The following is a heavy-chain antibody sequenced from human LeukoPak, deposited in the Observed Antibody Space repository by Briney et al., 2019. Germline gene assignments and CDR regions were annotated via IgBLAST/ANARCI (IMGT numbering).Heavy chain of an antibody. CDR3: ARCGEPSYDILTGYSRFDY. V-gene: IGHV3-7*03. D-gene: IGHD3-9*01. Sequence: PGGSLRLSCAASGFTFSSYWMSWVRQAPGKGLEWVANIKQDGSEKYYVDSVKGRFTISRDNAKNTLYLQMNSLRAEDTAVYYCARCGEPSYDILTGYSRFDYWGQGTLVTVSS. CDR2: IKQDGSEK. CDR1: GFTFSSYW. J-gene: IGHJ4*02.